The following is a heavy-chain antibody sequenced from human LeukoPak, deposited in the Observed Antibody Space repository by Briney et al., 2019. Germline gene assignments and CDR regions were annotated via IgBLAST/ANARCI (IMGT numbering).Heavy chain of an antibody. Sequence: PGGSLRLSCAASGFTFSSYAMSWVRQAPGKGLEWASAISGSGGSTYYADSVKGRFTISRDNSKNTLYLQMNSLRAEDTAVYYCAKNYYGSGRAAFFDYWGQGTLVTVSS. CDR1: GFTFSSYA. CDR3: AKNYYGSGRAAFFDY. CDR2: ISGSGGST. J-gene: IGHJ4*02. D-gene: IGHD3-10*01. V-gene: IGHV3-23*01.